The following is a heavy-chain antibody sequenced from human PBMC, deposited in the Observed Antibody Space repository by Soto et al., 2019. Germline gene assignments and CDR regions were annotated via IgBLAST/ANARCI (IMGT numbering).Heavy chain of an antibody. CDR3: NSTYYDFWSGYIYYYYGMDV. V-gene: IGHV3-73*02. D-gene: IGHD3-3*01. CDR1: GFTFSGSA. CDR2: IRSKANSYAT. Sequence: EVQLVESGGGLVQPGGSLKLSCAASGFTFSGSAMHWVRQASGKGLEWVGRIRSKANSYATAYAASVKGRFTISRDDSKNTAYLQMNSLKTEDTAVYYCNSTYYDFWSGYIYYYYGMDVWGQGTTVTVSS. J-gene: IGHJ6*02.